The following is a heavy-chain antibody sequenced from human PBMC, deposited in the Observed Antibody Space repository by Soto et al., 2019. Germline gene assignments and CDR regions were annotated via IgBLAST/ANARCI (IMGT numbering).Heavy chain of an antibody. CDR1: GFTFSGDW. D-gene: IGHD6-19*01. V-gene: IGHV3-74*01. J-gene: IGHJ4*02. CDR2: TSRDGSVT. CDR3: ARGRTGLYGLDY. Sequence: EVQLLESGGGLVEPGGSLRLSCAASGFTFSGDWMHWVRQGPGKGLVWVPRTSRDGSVTTYADSVRGRFTISRDNAKNTLYLEMNSLRAEYTALYYCARGRTGLYGLDYWGLGTLVTVSS.